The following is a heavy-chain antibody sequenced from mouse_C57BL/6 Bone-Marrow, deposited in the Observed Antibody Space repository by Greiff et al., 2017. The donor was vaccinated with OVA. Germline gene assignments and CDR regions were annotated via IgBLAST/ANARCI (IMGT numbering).Heavy chain of an antibody. CDR2: ISSGSSTI. Sequence: EVKLMESGGGLVKPGGSLKLSCAASGFTFSDYGMHWVRQAPENGLDWVAYISSGSSTIYYADTVKGRFTFSRDNAKNTLYLQMTSLRSEDTAMYYCARDSKGYFDDWGKGTTLTVSS. CDR3: ARDSKGYFDD. V-gene: IGHV5-17*01. J-gene: IGHJ2*01. CDR1: GFTFSDYG. D-gene: IGHD2-5*01.